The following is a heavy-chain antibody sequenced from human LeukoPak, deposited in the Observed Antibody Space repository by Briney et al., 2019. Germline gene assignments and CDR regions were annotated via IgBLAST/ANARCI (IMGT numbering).Heavy chain of an antibody. D-gene: IGHD4-17*01. J-gene: IGHJ4*02. CDR2: IYPGDSDT. V-gene: IGHV5-51*01. Sequence: GASLKISCKGSGSSFTSYWIGRVRQMPGKGLEWMGIIYPGDSDTRYSPSFQGQVTISADKSISTAYLQWSSLKASDTATYYCASAYDYGDTGRYWGQGTLVTVSS. CDR3: ASAYDYGDTGRY. CDR1: GSSFTSYW.